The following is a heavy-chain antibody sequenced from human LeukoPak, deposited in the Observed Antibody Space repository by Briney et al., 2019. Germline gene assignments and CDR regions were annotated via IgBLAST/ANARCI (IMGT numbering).Heavy chain of an antibody. Sequence: GGSLRLSCAASVFAFSIYAMSCVPHPPGEGLECVSVISLRDDYTYSADSVKGRFTIPRDNSKNTLYLQINTLRAEDTAVYYCASEYRSGSFHDFWGRGTLVTVSS. V-gene: IGHV3-23*01. CDR1: VFAFSIYA. CDR2: ISLRDDYT. CDR3: ASEYRSGSFHDF. D-gene: IGHD3-10*01. J-gene: IGHJ4*02.